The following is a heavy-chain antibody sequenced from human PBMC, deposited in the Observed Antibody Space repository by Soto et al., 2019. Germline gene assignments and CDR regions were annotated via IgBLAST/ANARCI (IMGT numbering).Heavy chain of an antibody. CDR3: AKYVDHTGWNVALDP. J-gene: IGHJ5*02. V-gene: IGHV3-30*18. CDR2: ISNDGSET. Sequence: VQLVESGGGVVQPGRSQRLSCAASGFTFRTYGMHWVRQAPGQGLEWLAVISNDGSETYYADSVKGRFVISRDNSRNMLFLQMNSLRDEDTAMYYCAKYVDHTGWNVALDPWGQGTLVTVSS. D-gene: IGHD1-1*01. CDR1: GFTFRTYG.